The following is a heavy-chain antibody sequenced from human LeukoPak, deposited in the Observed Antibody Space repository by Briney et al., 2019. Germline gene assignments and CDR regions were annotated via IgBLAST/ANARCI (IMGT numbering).Heavy chain of an antibody. Sequence: SGTLSLTCTVSGDSINNYIWSWIRQPPGKRLEWIGYIYYSGSTNFNPSLKSRVTISVDTSKNQFSLELSSVTAADTAVYYCARTLRGYSYGPFDYWGQGTLVTVSS. D-gene: IGHD5-18*01. V-gene: IGHV4-59*01. CDR1: GDSINNYI. CDR2: IYYSGST. J-gene: IGHJ4*02. CDR3: ARTLRGYSYGPFDY.